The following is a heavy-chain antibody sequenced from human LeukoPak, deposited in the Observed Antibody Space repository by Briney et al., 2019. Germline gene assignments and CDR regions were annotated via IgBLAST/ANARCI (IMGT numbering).Heavy chain of an antibody. CDR3: ATVLLLGYCSGGSCSGTHAFDI. J-gene: IGHJ3*02. V-gene: IGHV1-24*01. Sequence: ASVKVSCKVSGYTLTELSMHWVRQAPGKGLEWMGGFDPEDGETIYAQKFQGRVTKTEDTSTDTAYMELSSLRSEDTAVYYCATVLLLGYCSGGSCSGTHAFDIWGQGTMVTVSS. D-gene: IGHD2-15*01. CDR2: FDPEDGET. CDR1: GYTLTELS.